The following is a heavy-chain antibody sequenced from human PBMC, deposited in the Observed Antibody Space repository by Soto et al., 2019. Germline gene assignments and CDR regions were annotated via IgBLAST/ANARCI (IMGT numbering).Heavy chain of an antibody. CDR2: VYWNDEK. D-gene: IGHD6-19*01. CDR1: GFSLSTTAEG. J-gene: IGHJ4*02. Sequence: QITLKESGPPLVKPTQPLTLTCTFSGFSLSTTAEGVGWVRQPPGKALEWLGLVYWNDEKRYSPSLKTRLAITKDASKNQVVLTMTNMDPADTATYYCGRWGYSNGWSDYWGQGTLVTVSS. CDR3: GRWGYSNGWSDY. V-gene: IGHV2-5*01.